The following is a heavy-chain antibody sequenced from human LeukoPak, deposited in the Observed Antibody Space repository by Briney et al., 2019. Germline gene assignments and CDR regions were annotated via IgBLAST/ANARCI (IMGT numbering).Heavy chain of an antibody. CDR2: TYYRSKWYS. V-gene: IGHV6-1*01. CDR1: GDSVSSNSVA. Sequence: SQTLSLTCAISGDSVSSNSVAWNWIRQSPSRGLEWLGRTYYRSKWYSDYAVSVKSRITINPDTYKNQFSLQLKSVTPEDTAVYYCARVVSREWFFDYWGQGTLVTVSS. CDR3: ARVVSREWFFDY. D-gene: IGHD3-3*01. J-gene: IGHJ4*02.